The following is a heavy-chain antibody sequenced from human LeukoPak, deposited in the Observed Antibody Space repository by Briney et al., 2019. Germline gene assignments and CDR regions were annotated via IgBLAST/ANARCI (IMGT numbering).Heavy chain of an antibody. Sequence: SETLSLTCAAYGGSFSGYYWSWIRQPPGKGLEWIGEINHSGSTNYNPSLKSRVTISVDTSKNQFSLKLSSVTAADTAVYYCATSSGWYRVGYWGQGTLVTVSS. CDR3: ATSSGWYRVGY. J-gene: IGHJ4*02. V-gene: IGHV4-34*01. D-gene: IGHD6-19*01. CDR2: INHSGST. CDR1: GGSFSGYY.